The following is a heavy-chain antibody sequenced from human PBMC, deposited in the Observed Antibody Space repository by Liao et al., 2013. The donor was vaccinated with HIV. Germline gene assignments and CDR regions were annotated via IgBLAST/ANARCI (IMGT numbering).Heavy chain of an antibody. CDR2: IYYAGDT. D-gene: IGHD2-2*01. CDR3: ARDPGNYERCSSISCYEVGHVFHV. V-gene: IGHV4-59*11. Sequence: QVHLQESGPGLVKSSETLSLTCTVSGGSMSSHYWSWIRQSPGKGLEWIGYIYYAGDTSYNPSLKSRVTISVDTSEDQFSLRLRSVTAADTAVYYCARDPGNYERCSSISCYEVGHVFHVSGQGTMVSVYS. J-gene: IGHJ3*01. CDR1: GGSMSSHY.